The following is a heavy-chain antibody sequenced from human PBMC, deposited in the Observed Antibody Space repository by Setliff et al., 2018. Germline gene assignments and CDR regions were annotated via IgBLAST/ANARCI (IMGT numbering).Heavy chain of an antibody. CDR2: INHSGST. D-gene: IGHD2-21*02. CDR1: GGSFGGYY. CDR3: AREGGGNSGGFDY. J-gene: IGHJ4*02. V-gene: IGHV4-34*01. Sequence: SETLSLTCAVYGGSFGGYYWSWIRQPPGKGLEWIGEINHSGSTNYNPSLKSRVTISVDTSKNQFSLKLSSVTAADTAVYYCAREGGGNSGGFDYWGQGTLVTVSS.